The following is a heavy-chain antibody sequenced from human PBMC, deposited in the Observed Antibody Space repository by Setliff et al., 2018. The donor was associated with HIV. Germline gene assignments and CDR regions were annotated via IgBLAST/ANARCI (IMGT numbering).Heavy chain of an antibody. CDR2: IYHSGST. Sequence: PSETLSLTCTVSGGSISSRSYYWGWIRQPPGKGLEWIASIYHSGSTYYNPSLKSRVIISVDTSKNQFSLKLNSVTAADTAIYYCARAGMGALRSLFDYWGQGTLVTVSS. J-gene: IGHJ4*02. D-gene: IGHD1-26*01. V-gene: IGHV4-39*07. CDR1: GGSISSRSYY. CDR3: ARAGMGALRSLFDY.